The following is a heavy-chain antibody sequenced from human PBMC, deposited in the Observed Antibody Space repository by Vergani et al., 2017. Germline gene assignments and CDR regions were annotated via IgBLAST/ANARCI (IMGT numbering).Heavy chain of an antibody. CDR2: IIPIFGIA. Sequence: QVQLVQSGAEVKKPGSSVKVSCKASGGTFSSYAISWVRQAPGQGLEWMGGIIPIFGIANYAQKFQGRVTITADKSTSTAYMELSSLRSEDTAVYYCASYHDYDSSGDRKYYYYYGMDVWGQGTTVTVSS. CDR3: ASYHDYDSSGDRKYYYYYGMDV. J-gene: IGHJ6*02. V-gene: IGHV1-69*17. D-gene: IGHD3-22*01. CDR1: GGTFSSYA.